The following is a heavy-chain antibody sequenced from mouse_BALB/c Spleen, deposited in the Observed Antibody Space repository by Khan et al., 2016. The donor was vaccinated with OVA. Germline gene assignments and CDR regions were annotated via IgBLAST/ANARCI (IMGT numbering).Heavy chain of an antibody. CDR1: GYSFTGYY. V-gene: IGHV1-26*01. J-gene: IGHJ3*01. D-gene: IGHD2-14*01. CDR3: ARGYDFFAY. CDR2: VNPNTGNT. Sequence: VQLKESGPDLVKPGASVKMSCEASGYSFTGYYMNWVKQSHGKSLECIGRVNPNTGNTNYNQKFKGKAILIVDTSSSTAYMELRSLTSEDSAVYYCARGYDFFAYWGQGTLVTVSA.